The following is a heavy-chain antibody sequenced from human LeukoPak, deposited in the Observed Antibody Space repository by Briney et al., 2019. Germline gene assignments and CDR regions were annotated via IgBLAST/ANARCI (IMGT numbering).Heavy chain of an antibody. V-gene: IGHV1-2*02. CDR2: INPNSGGT. Sequence: GASVKVSCKASGYTFTGYYMHWVRQAPGQGLEWMGWINPNSGGTNYAQKFQGRVTMTRDTSISTAYMELSRLRSDDTAVYYCAREFTMDPRPNYFDYWGQGTLVTVSS. J-gene: IGHJ4*02. D-gene: IGHD3-10*01. CDR1: GYTFTGYY. CDR3: AREFTMDPRPNYFDY.